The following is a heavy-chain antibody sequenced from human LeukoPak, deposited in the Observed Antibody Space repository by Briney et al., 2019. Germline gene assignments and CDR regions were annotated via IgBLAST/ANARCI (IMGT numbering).Heavy chain of an antibody. D-gene: IGHD2-21*02. Sequence: QPGGSLRLSCVASGFTFSDSPMHWVRQASGKGLEWIGRIRSKDNNYATTYTASVEGRLTISRDDSKNTAYLHMSSLRSEDTAVYYCTTPHDSEAFDLWGQGTMVTVSS. J-gene: IGHJ3*01. CDR3: TTPHDSEAFDL. V-gene: IGHV3-73*01. CDR2: IRSKDNNYAT. CDR1: GFTFSDSP.